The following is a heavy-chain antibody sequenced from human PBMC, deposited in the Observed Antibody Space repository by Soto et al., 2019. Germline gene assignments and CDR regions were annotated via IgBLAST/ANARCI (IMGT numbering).Heavy chain of an antibody. Sequence: QVHLVQSGAEVKKPGSSVKVSCKASGGSFSNYIFAWVRQAPGQGLEWMGGTIPMFATAQYAQKLQGRVTITADESTSTVYMDLTSLTSDVAAVYYCARGLFGQQWLVGFDTWGQGTLVTVSS. J-gene: IGHJ4*02. V-gene: IGHV1-69*01. CDR1: GGSFSNYI. CDR3: ARGLFGQQWLVGFDT. CDR2: TIPMFATA. D-gene: IGHD6-19*01.